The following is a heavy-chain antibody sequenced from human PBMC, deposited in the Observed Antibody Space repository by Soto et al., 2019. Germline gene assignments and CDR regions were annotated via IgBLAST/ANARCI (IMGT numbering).Heavy chain of an antibody. D-gene: IGHD3-22*01. CDR2: VSGSGGTT. Sequence: EVQLLESGGGLAQPGGSLRLSCAASGFTFSSYGMSWVRQAPGKGLEWVSGVSGSGGTTYYADSVKGRFTISRDNSKNTVYLHMNSLRAEDTAVYYCAKDLYDSSGRDYWGQGTLVTVSS. CDR1: GFTFSSYG. J-gene: IGHJ4*02. CDR3: AKDLYDSSGRDY. V-gene: IGHV3-23*01.